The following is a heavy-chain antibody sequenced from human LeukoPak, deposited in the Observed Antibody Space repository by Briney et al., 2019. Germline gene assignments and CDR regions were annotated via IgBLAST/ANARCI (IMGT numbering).Heavy chain of an antibody. CDR3: AKGAEIDH. Sequence: PGGSLRLSCAASGFNFNNFAMGWVRQAPGKGPEWLSAMTGPADTTYYAESVKGRFTISRDYSKSMVYLQMNSLRVEGTAIYYCAKGAEIDHWGQGTLVTVSS. CDR2: MTGPADTT. CDR1: GFNFNNFA. V-gene: IGHV3-23*01. J-gene: IGHJ4*02.